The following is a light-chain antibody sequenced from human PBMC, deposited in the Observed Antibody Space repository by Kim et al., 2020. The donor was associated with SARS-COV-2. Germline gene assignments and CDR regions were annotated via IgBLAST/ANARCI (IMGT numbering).Light chain of an antibody. CDR1: QNINNY. Sequence: DIQMTQSPSSLSASIGDRVTITCRASQNINNYLNWYQQKPGRAPQVLIFAASHLESGVPSRFSGSRSGTDFTLTITSLQSEDFATYYCQQTYNGLTFGGGTKVDIK. V-gene: IGKV1-39*01. J-gene: IGKJ4*01. CDR2: AAS. CDR3: QQTYNGLT.